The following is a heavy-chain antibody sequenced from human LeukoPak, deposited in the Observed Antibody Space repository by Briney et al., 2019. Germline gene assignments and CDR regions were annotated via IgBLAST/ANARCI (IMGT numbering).Heavy chain of an antibody. CDR2: IYYSGST. Sequence: SETLSLTCAVYGGSFSGYYWSWIRQPPGKGLEWIGSIYYSGSTYYNPSLKSRVTISVDTSKNQFSLKLSSVTAADTAVYYCARDGTYYDFWSGYYKSNYYFDYWGQGTLVTVSS. CDR1: GGSFSGYY. D-gene: IGHD3-3*01. CDR3: ARDGTYYDFWSGYYKSNYYFDY. V-gene: IGHV4-34*01. J-gene: IGHJ4*02.